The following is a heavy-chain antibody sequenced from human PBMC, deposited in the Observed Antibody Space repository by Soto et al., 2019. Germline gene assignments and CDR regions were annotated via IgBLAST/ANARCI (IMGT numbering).Heavy chain of an antibody. J-gene: IGHJ6*03. V-gene: IGHV1-18*01. D-gene: IGHD3-10*01. CDR2: ISAYNGNT. CDR1: GYTFTSYG. Sequence: QVPLVQSGAEVKKPGASVKVSCKASGYTFTSYGISWVRQAPGQGLEWMGWISAYNGNTNYAQKLQGRVTMTTDTYTSTAYMELRSLRSDDTAVYYCAREAVLLWFGELFDYYYMDVWGKGTTVTVSS. CDR3: AREAVLLWFGELFDYYYMDV.